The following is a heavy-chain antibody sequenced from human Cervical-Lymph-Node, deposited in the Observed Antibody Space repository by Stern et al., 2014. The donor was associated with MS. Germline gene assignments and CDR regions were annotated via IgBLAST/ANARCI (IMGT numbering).Heavy chain of an antibody. J-gene: IGHJ4*02. CDR1: GGSISSYY. CDR2: IYYSGST. Sequence: VQLVESGPGLVKPSETLSLTCTVSGGSISSYYWSWIRQPPGKGLEWIGYIYYSGSTNYNPSLKSRVTISVDTSKNQFSLKLSSVTAADTAVYYCARDLGGSYSNHFDYWGQGTLVTVSS. CDR3: ARDLGGSYSNHFDY. D-gene: IGHD1-26*01. V-gene: IGHV4-59*01.